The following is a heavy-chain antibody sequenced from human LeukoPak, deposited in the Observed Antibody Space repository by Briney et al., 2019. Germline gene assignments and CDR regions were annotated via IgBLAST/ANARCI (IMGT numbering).Heavy chain of an antibody. Sequence: PGGSLRLSCAASGCTVSSNYMSWVRQAPGKGLEWVSVIYSGGSTYYADSVKGRFTISRDNSKNTLYLQMNSLRAEDTAVYYCAREGQQLKQWVFYFDYWGQGTLVTVSS. J-gene: IGHJ4*02. CDR2: IYSGGST. CDR1: GCTVSSNY. D-gene: IGHD6-13*01. V-gene: IGHV3-66*01. CDR3: AREGQQLKQWVFYFDY.